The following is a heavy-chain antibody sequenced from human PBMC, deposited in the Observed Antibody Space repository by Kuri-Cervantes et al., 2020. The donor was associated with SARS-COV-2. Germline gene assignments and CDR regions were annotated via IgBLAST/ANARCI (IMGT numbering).Heavy chain of an antibody. J-gene: IGHJ5*02. Sequence: SETLSLTCAVYGGSFSGYYWSWICQPPGKGLEWIGEINHSGSTNYNPSLKSRVTISVDTSKNQFSLKLSSVTAADTAVYFCAGGLSIAARRWFDRWGQGALVTVSS. V-gene: IGHV4-34*01. CDR1: GGSFSGYY. CDR2: INHSGST. D-gene: IGHD6-6*01. CDR3: AGGLSIAARRWFDR.